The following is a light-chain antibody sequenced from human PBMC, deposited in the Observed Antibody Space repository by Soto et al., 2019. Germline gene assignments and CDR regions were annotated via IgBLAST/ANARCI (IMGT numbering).Light chain of an antibody. CDR2: AAS. J-gene: IGKJ4*01. V-gene: IGKV1-8*01. CDR3: QQYYSYPLT. CDR1: QGISSY. Sequence: AIRMTQSPSSLSASTGEGVAITCRASQGISSYLAWYQQKPGKAPKLLIYAASTLQSGVPSRFSGSGSGTDFTLTISCLQSEDFATYYCQQYYSYPLTFGGGTKVDI.